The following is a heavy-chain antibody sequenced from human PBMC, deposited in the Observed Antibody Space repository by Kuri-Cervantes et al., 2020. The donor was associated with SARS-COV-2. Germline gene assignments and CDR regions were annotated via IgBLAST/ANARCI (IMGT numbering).Heavy chain of an antibody. V-gene: IGHV4-59*01. CDR1: GGSISSYY. Sequence: ESLKISCTVSGGSISSYYWSWIRQPPGKGLEWIGYIYYSGSTNYNPSLKSRVTTSVDTSKNQFSLKLSSVTAADTAVYYCARGYSLIDYWGQGTLVTVSS. CDR2: IYYSGST. CDR3: ARGYSLIDY. J-gene: IGHJ4*02. D-gene: IGHD5-18*01.